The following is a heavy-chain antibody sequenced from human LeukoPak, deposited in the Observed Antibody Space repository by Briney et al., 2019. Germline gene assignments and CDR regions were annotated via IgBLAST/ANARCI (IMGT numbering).Heavy chain of an antibody. D-gene: IGHD3-22*01. CDR1: GFTFSSYW. Sequence: QAGGSLRLSCAASGFTFSSYWMHWVRQAPGKGLVWVSRIKSDGSTNYADSVKGRFTISRDNAKNTVSLQMNSLRAEGTGVYYCARAPSEIGGYYPEYLRHWGQGTLVTVSS. V-gene: IGHV3-74*01. CDR2: IKSDGST. CDR3: ARAPSEIGGYYPEYLRH. J-gene: IGHJ1*01.